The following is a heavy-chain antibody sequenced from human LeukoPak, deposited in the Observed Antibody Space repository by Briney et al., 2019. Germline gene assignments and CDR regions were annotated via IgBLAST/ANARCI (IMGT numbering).Heavy chain of an antibody. CDR1: GDSVSSNSAA. CDR2: TYYRSKWYN. V-gene: IGHV6-1*01. D-gene: IGHD5-24*01. Sequence: SQTLSLTCDISGDSVSSNSAAWNWIRQSPLRGLEWLGRTYYRSKWYNDYAVSVKSRITINLDTSKNQFSLQLSSVTPEDTAVYYCTRGAPVGSSREFDYWGQGTQVTISS. J-gene: IGHJ4*02. CDR3: TRGAPVGSSREFDY.